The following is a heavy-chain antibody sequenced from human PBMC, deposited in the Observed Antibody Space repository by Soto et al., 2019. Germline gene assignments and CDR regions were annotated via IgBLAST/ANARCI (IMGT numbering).Heavy chain of an antibody. V-gene: IGHV3-23*01. J-gene: IGHJ4*02. CDR2: ISGSGGST. CDR1: GFTFSSYA. D-gene: IGHD3-3*01. CDR3: AKDNDDFWSGYYSNFDY. Sequence: EVQLLESGGGLVQPGGSLRLSCAASGFTFSSYAMSWVRQAPGKGLEWVSAISGSGGSTYYADSVKGRFTISRDNSKNTLYLQMNSLRAEDTAVYYCAKDNDDFWSGYYSNFDYWGQGTLVTVSS.